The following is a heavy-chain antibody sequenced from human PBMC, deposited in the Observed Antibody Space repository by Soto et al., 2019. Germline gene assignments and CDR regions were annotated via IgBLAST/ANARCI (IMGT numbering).Heavy chain of an antibody. J-gene: IGHJ3*02. CDR1: GGSISTGNYY. V-gene: IGHV4-31*03. CDR3: ARYCSGGTCQYAFDI. Sequence: TLSLTCTVSGGSISTGNYYWRWIRQHPGKGLEWIAYMSYSGTTYYNPSLKTRVIISLDTSTNQFSLKLSSVTAADTAVYFCARYCSGGTCQYAFDIWGQGTMVTVSS. CDR2: MSYSGTT. D-gene: IGHD2-15*01.